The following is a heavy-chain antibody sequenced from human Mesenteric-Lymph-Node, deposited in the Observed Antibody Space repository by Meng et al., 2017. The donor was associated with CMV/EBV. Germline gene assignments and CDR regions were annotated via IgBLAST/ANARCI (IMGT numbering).Heavy chain of an antibody. D-gene: IGHD5-24*01. J-gene: IGHJ6*02. V-gene: IGHV3-9*01. Sequence: LSLTCVASGFRFDDYAMHWVRQIPGKGLEWVSGINWDSGNIDYADSVRGRFTTSRDNAKNSLYLQMNSLRAEDTALYYCAKDQLGYYGMDVWGQGTTVTVSS. CDR2: INWDSGNI. CDR1: GFRFDDYA. CDR3: AKDQLGYYGMDV.